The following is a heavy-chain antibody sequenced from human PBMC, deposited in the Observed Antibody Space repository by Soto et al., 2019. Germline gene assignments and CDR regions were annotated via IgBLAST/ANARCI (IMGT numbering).Heavy chain of an antibody. CDR1: AGTFSSYA. Sequence: SVNVSCKPSAGTFSSYAISWVRQAPGQGLEWMGGIIPIFGTANYAQKFQGRVTITADESTSTAYMELSSLRSEDTAVYYCARDTGIAARPSEYWGKETLANGSS. J-gene: IGHJ4*02. V-gene: IGHV1-69*13. D-gene: IGHD6-6*01. CDR2: IIPIFGTA. CDR3: ARDTGIAARPSEY.